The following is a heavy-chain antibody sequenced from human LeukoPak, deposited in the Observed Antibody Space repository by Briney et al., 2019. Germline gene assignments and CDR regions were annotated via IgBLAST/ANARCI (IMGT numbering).Heavy chain of an antibody. CDR3: ARDTNIPESETFHY. Sequence: ASVKVSCKASGYTFSDFYIHWVRQAPGQGPEWMGWTNPNIGSANSAQKFQGRLTMTRDTSISTAYMELSGLRSDDTAVYYCARDTNIPESETFHYWGQGTLVTVSS. V-gene: IGHV1-2*02. J-gene: IGHJ4*02. CDR1: GYTFSDFY. D-gene: IGHD2-2*02. CDR2: TNPNIGSA.